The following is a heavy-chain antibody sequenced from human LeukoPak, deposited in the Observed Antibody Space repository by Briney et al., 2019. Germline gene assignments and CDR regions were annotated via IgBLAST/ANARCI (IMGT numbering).Heavy chain of an antibody. Sequence: ASVKVSCKVSGYTLTESSMHWVRQAPGKGLEWMGGFDPEDGETIYAQKFQGRVTMTEDTSTDTAYMELSSLRSEDTAVYYCATGWELLPPRFDYWGQGTLVTVSS. CDR1: GYTLTESS. V-gene: IGHV1-24*01. CDR2: FDPEDGET. D-gene: IGHD1-26*01. J-gene: IGHJ4*02. CDR3: ATGWELLPPRFDY.